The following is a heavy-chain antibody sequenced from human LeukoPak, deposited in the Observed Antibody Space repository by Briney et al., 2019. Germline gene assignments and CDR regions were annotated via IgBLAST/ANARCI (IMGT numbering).Heavy chain of an antibody. Sequence: SETLSLTCTVSGGSTSSHYWSWIRQPPGKGLEWIGYIYYSGSTNYNPSLKSRVTISVDTSKNQFSLKLSSVTAADTAVYYCATQDGYNYGYFDYWGQGTLVTVSS. CDR1: GGSTSSHY. V-gene: IGHV4-59*11. CDR2: IYYSGST. CDR3: ATQDGYNYGYFDY. J-gene: IGHJ4*02. D-gene: IGHD5-24*01.